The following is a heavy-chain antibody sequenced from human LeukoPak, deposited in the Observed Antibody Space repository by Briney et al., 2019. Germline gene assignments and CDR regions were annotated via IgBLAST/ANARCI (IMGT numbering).Heavy chain of an antibody. V-gene: IGHV4-61*02. Sequence: TLSLTCTVSGGSISSGSYYWSWIRQPAGKGLEWIGRIYTSGSTNYNPSLKSRVTISVDTSKNQFSLKLSSVTAADTAVYYCARERTYCGGDCYGWFDPWGQGTLVTVSS. CDR3: ARERTYCGGDCYGWFDP. CDR2: IYTSGST. D-gene: IGHD2-21*02. CDR1: GGSISSGSYY. J-gene: IGHJ5*02.